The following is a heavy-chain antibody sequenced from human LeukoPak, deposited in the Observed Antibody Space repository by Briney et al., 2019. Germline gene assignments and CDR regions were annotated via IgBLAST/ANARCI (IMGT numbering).Heavy chain of an antibody. D-gene: IGHD3-22*01. CDR1: RFTFSNYV. V-gene: IGHV3-30*03. CDR2: ISYDGSDK. CDR3: ARDDTHYGSSGSFYDAFDI. J-gene: IGHJ3*02. Sequence: GGSLRLSCAASRFTFSNYVMHWVRQAPGKGLEWVAVISYDGSDKYYADSVKGRFTISRDNSKNTLYLQMNSLRAEDTAVYYCARDDTHYGSSGSFYDAFDIWGQGTMVTVSS.